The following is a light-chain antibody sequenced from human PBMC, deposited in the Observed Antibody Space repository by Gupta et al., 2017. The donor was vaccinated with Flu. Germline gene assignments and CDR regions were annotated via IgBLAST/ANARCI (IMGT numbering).Light chain of an antibody. V-gene: IGLV10-54*04. CDR2: RNN. CDR3: SAYDSSRGAWV. Sequence: TATLTCTGNSNNVGNKGAAWLQQHQGHPPKLLSYRNNNRPSGIAERFSASRSGNTASLTITELQPEDETDYYCSAYDSSRGAWVFGGGTKLTVL. CDR1: SNNVGNKG. J-gene: IGLJ3*02.